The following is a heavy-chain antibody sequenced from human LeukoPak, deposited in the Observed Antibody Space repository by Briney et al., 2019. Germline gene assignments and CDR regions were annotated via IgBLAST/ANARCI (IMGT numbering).Heavy chain of an antibody. Sequence: GGSLRLSCAASGFTFSTYWMHWVRQAPGKGLVWVSRINTDGSNTYYADSVKGRFTISRDNSKNTLYLQMNSLRAEDTAVYYCAKRPAWADAFDIWGQGTMVTVSS. J-gene: IGHJ3*02. D-gene: IGHD3-16*01. V-gene: IGHV3-74*01. CDR1: GFTFSTYW. CDR3: AKRPAWADAFDI. CDR2: INTDGSNT.